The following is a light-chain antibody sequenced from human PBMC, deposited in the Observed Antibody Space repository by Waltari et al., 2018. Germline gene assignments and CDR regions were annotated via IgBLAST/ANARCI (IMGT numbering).Light chain of an antibody. V-gene: IGKV4-1*01. Sequence: DIVMTQSPDSLAVSLGERATINCKSSQSVLYSSNNKNYLAWYQQKPGQPPKLLIYWASTRGSGVPDRFSGSGSGTDFTLTISSLQAEDVAVYYCQQYYGTPCTFGGGTKVEMK. J-gene: IGKJ4*01. CDR2: WAS. CDR3: QQYYGTPCT. CDR1: QSVLYSSNNKNY.